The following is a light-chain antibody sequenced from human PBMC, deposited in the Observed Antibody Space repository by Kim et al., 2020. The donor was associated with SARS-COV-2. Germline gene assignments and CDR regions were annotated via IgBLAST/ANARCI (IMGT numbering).Light chain of an antibody. V-gene: IGKV1-33*01. CDR3: QQSDGRPPT. CDR2: SAS. CDR1: QDISNN. Sequence: SASIGDRVTITCQASQDISNNLNWYQQRPGEAPKLLIDSASNLRTGVPTRFSGSGSGTDFAFTITSLQPADFATYYCQQSDGRPPTFGQGTKLEI. J-gene: IGKJ2*01.